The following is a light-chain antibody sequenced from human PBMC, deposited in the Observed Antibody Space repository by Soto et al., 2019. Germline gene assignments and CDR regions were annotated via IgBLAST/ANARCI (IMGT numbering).Light chain of an antibody. CDR1: SSDVGAYNS. V-gene: IGLV2-14*01. Sequence: QSVLTQPASVSGSPGQSIAISCTGTSSDVGAYNSVSWYQQYPGKAPKLMIHDVSNRPSGVSNRFSGSNSGSTASLTISGLQAEDEADYYCSSYTSSSSYVFGSGTKVTVL. CDR3: SSYTSSSSYV. CDR2: DVS. J-gene: IGLJ1*01.